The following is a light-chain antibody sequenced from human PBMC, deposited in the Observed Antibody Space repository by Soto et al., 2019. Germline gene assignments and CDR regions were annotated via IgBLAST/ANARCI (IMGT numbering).Light chain of an antibody. CDR2: GAS. V-gene: IGKV3-20*01. J-gene: IGKJ2*01. CDR3: HQYGSSPPYT. CDR1: QSFSSGY. Sequence: DIVLTQSPGTLSLSPGERATLSCRASQSFSSGYLAWYQQKPGQAPRLLIYGASTRATDIPDRFSGSESGTEFTLTISRLEPEDFAVYYFHQYGSSPPYTFGQGTKLEI.